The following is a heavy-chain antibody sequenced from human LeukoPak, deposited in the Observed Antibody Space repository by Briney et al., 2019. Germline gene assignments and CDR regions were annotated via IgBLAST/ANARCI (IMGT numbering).Heavy chain of an antibody. J-gene: IGHJ4*02. V-gene: IGHV4-59*08. CDR1: GGSISSYY. CDR3: ARGSPYYDILTGYYRGLDY. D-gene: IGHD3-9*01. CDR2: IYYSGST. Sequence: SETLSLTCTVSGGSISSYYWSWIRQPPGKGLEWIGYIYYSGSTYYNPSLKSRVTISVDTSKNQFSLKLSSVTAADTAVYYCARGSPYYDILTGYYRGLDYWGQGTLVTVSS.